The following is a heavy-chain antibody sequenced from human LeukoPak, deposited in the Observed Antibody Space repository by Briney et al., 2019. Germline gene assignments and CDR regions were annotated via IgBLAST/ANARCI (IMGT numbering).Heavy chain of an antibody. V-gene: IGHV3-30-3*01. J-gene: IGHJ4*02. Sequence: GGSLRLSCAASGFTFSNYAMHWVRQAPGKGLEWVAIISYDGNDKYYTDSVKGRFTISRDKSKNTLYLQMNSLRAEDTAVYYCARDRNTAMGLWGQGTLVTVSS. CDR2: ISYDGNDK. CDR3: ARDRNTAMGL. D-gene: IGHD5-18*01. CDR1: GFTFSNYA.